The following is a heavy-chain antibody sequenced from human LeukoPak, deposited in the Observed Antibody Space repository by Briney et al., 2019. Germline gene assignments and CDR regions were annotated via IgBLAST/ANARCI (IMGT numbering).Heavy chain of an antibody. J-gene: IGHJ4*02. CDR2: ISSSGSTI. CDR3: ARGRQQLYDY. CDR1: VFTFSSYE. Sequence: PGGSLRLSCAASVFTFSSYEMNWVRQAPGKGLEWVSYISSSGSTIYYADSVKGRFTISRDNAKNSLYLQMNSLRAEDTAVYYCARGRQQLYDYWGQGTLVTVSS. D-gene: IGHD6-13*01. V-gene: IGHV3-48*03.